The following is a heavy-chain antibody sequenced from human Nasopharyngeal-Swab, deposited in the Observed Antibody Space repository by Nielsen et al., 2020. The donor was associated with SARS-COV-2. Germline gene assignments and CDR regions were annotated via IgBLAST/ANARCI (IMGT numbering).Heavy chain of an antibody. V-gene: IGHV3-21*01. Sequence: GESLKISCAASGFTFSSYSMNWVRQAPGKGPEWVSSISSSSSYIYYADSVKGRFTISRDNAKNSLYLQMNSPRAEDTAVYYCAREPGEGYEYDYWGQGTLVTVSS. D-gene: IGHD2-2*01. J-gene: IGHJ4*02. CDR1: GFTFSSYS. CDR2: ISSSSSYI. CDR3: AREPGEGYEYDY.